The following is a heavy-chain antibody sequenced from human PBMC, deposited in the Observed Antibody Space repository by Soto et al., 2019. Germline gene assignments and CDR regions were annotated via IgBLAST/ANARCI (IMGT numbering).Heavy chain of an antibody. CDR3: ARTLYSYGNRFDY. D-gene: IGHD5-18*01. Sequence: PSETLSLTCTVSGGSISSYYWSWIRQPPGKGLEWIGYIYYSGSTNYNPSLKSRVTISVDTSKNQFSLKLSSVTAADTAVYYCARTLYSYGNRFDYWGQGTLVTVSS. J-gene: IGHJ4*02. CDR1: GGSISSYY. CDR2: IYYSGST. V-gene: IGHV4-59*01.